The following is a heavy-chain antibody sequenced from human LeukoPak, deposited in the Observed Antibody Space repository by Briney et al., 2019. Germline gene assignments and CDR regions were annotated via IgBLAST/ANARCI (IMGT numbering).Heavy chain of an antibody. J-gene: IGHJ4*02. D-gene: IGHD4-23*01. CDR3: AGLRSTVAWASFDY. CDR2: SYLTGNP. CDR1: GSISSYY. Sequence: SETLSLTCIVSGSISSYYWTWIRQPPGKGLEWIGHSYLTGNPNYNPSLKSRVTISVDPPKNQFSLKLTSVTAADTAVYYCAGLRSTVAWASFDYWGQGILVTVSS. V-gene: IGHV4-59*08.